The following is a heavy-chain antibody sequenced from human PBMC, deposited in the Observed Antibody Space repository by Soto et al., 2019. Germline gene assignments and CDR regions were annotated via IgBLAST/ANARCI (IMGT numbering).Heavy chain of an antibody. J-gene: IGHJ4*02. V-gene: IGHV3-33*01. CDR3: ASRSGYFDY. CDR1: GFTFSSYG. CDR2: IWDDGSKK. Sequence: QVQLVESGGGVVQPGRSLRLSCAASGFTFSSYGMHWVRQAPGKGLEWVAVIWDDGSKKYYADSVKGRITISRDNSKNTLYLQKNSLRAEDTAFYYCASRSGYFDYWGQGTLVTVSS.